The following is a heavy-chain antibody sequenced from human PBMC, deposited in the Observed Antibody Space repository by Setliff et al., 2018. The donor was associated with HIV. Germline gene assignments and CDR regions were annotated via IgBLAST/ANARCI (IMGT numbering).Heavy chain of an antibody. CDR2: IHSSGGF. CDR1: GDSINSGDYY. D-gene: IGHD1-1*01. V-gene: IGHV4-61*02. J-gene: IGHJ5*02. CDR3: ARVGTNWPSWFDP. Sequence: TLSLTCTVSGDSINSGDYYWSWLRQPAGERLEYIGRIHSSGGFNYNPSLQSRLTLSIDISKNHFSLKLRSVTAADTAVYYCARVGTNWPSWFDPWGQGTQVTVS.